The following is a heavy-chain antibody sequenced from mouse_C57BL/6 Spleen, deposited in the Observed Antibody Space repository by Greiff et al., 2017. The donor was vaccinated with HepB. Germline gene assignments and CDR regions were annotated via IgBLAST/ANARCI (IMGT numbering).Heavy chain of an antibody. CDR1: GYTFTDYY. CDR2: INPNNGGT. V-gene: IGHV1-26*01. CDR3: ARGWDY. Sequence: EVQLQQSGPELVKPGASVKISCKASGYTFTDYYMNWVKQSHGKSLEWIGDINPNNGGTSYNQKFKGKATLTVDKSSSTAYMELRSLTSEDSAVYYCARGWDYWGQGTSVTVSS. J-gene: IGHJ4*01.